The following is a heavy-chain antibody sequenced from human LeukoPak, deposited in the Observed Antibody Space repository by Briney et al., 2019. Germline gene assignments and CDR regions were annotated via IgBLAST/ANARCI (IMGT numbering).Heavy chain of an antibody. V-gene: IGHV1-69*05. CDR2: IILIFGTA. J-gene: IGHJ5*02. D-gene: IGHD2-2*02. CDR3: ASKYCSSTSCYTGLYNWFDP. Sequence: VASVKVSCKASGGTFSSYAISWVRQAPGQGLEWMGGIILIFGTANYAQKFQGRVTITTDESTSTAYMELSSLRSEDTAVYYCASKYCSSTSCYTGLYNWFDPWGQGTLVTVSS. CDR1: GGTFSSYA.